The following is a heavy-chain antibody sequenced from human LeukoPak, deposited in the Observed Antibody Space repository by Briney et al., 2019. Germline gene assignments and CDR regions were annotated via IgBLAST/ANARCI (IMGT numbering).Heavy chain of an antibody. V-gene: IGHV1-46*01. CDR3: ARGAASIIHDY. D-gene: IGHD3-16*01. CDR1: GYTFTSYY. J-gene: IGHJ4*02. Sequence: GASVKVSCKASGYTFTSYYMHWVRQAPGQGLEWMGIINPSGGSTTYAQKFQGRVTMTRDTSTTTVYMDLSSLRSEDTAVYYCARGAASIIHDYWGQGTLVTVSS. CDR2: INPSGGST.